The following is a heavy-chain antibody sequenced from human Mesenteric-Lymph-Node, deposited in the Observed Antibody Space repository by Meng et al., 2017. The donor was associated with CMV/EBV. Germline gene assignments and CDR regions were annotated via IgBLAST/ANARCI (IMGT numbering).Heavy chain of an antibody. D-gene: IGHD1-26*01. CDR1: GFTFSSYG. V-gene: IGHV3-30*02. Sequence: GESLKISCAASGFTFSSYGMHWVRQAPGKGLEWVAFIRYDGSNKYYADSVKGRFTISRDNSKNTLYPQMNSLRAEDTAVYYCAKDWETANAFDIWGQGTMVTVSS. CDR2: IRYDGSNK. CDR3: AKDWETANAFDI. J-gene: IGHJ3*02.